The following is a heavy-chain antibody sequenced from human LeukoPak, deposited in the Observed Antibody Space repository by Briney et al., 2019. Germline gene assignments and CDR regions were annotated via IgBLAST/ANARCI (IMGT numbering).Heavy chain of an antibody. J-gene: IGHJ6*02. D-gene: IGHD4-17*01. CDR1: GFTFSSYA. Sequence: GGSLRLSCAASGFTFSSYAVSWVRQAPGKGLEWVSAISGSGGSTYYADSVKGRFTISRDNSKNTLYLQMNSLRAEDTAVYYCANTAPTVRERIYGMDVWGQGTTVTVSS. CDR3: ANTAPTVRERIYGMDV. CDR2: ISGSGGST. V-gene: IGHV3-23*01.